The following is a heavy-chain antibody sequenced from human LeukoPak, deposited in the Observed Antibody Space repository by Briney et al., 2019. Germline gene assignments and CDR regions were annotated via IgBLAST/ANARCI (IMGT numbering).Heavy chain of an antibody. V-gene: IGHV1-18*01. J-gene: IGHJ5*02. CDR1: GYTFTSYG. CDR3: ARPFYYDFWSGSEFDP. Sequence: ASVKVSCKASGYTFTSYGISWVRQAPGQGLEWMGWISAYNGNTNYAQKLQGRVTMTTDTSTSTAYMELRSLRSDDTAVYYCARPFYYDFWSGSEFDPWGQGTLVTVSS. CDR2: ISAYNGNT. D-gene: IGHD3-3*01.